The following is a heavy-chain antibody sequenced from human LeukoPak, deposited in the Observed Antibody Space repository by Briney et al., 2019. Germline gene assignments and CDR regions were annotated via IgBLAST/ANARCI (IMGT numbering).Heavy chain of an antibody. J-gene: IGHJ3*02. V-gene: IGHV1-46*01. CDR3: ARSRWEPDAFDI. Sequence: GASVKVSCKASGYTFTSYYMHWVRQAPGQGLEWMGLINPSGGSTSYAQKFQGRVTMTRDTSTSTVYMELSSLRSEDTAVYYCARSRWEPDAFDIWGQGTMVTVSS. CDR1: GYTFTSYY. D-gene: IGHD1-26*01. CDR2: INPSGGST.